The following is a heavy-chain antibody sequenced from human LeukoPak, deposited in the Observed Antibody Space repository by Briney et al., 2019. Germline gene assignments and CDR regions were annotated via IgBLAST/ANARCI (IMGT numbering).Heavy chain of an antibody. CDR2: ISGSADIT. D-gene: IGHD3-16*02. CDR3: ARGLFWGSYRSLDY. J-gene: IGHJ4*02. CDR1: GFTFSSYA. Sequence: GGSLRLSCAASGFTFSSYAMNWVRQAPGKGLEWVSAISGSADITYYADSVKGRFTISRDNSKNTLYLQMNSLRAEDTAVYYCARGLFWGSYRSLDYWGQGTLVTVSS. V-gene: IGHV3-23*01.